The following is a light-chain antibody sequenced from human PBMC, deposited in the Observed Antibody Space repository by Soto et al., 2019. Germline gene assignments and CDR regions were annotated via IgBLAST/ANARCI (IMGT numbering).Light chain of an antibody. J-gene: IGKJ4*01. V-gene: IGKV1-9*01. CDR3: QQLRMYPST. Sequence: IQLTQSPSSLSASVGGRFTITCLAGQDIAIYLAWYQQKPGEAPKLLIYAASTLYGGVPSRFSGSGSGTDFALTITSLQAEDFATYYCQQLRMYPSTFGGGTKVDI. CDR1: QDIAIY. CDR2: AAS.